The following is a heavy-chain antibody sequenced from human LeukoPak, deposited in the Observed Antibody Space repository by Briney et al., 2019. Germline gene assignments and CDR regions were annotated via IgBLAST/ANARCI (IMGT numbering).Heavy chain of an antibody. J-gene: IGHJ6*02. Sequence: GESLKISCKGSGYSFTSYWIGWVRQMPGKGLEWMGIIYPGDSDTRYSPSFQGQVTISADKSISTAYLQWSSLKASDTAMYYCARRTVAAAGTYYYYYGMDVRGQGTTVTVSS. CDR3: ARRTVAAAGTYYYYYGMDV. V-gene: IGHV5-51*01. CDR1: GYSFTSYW. D-gene: IGHD6-13*01. CDR2: IYPGDSDT.